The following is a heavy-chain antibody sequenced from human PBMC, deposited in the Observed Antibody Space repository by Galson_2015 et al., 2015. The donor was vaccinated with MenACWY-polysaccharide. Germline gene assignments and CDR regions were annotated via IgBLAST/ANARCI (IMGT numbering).Heavy chain of an antibody. J-gene: IGHJ5*02. V-gene: IGHV3-7*01. CDR1: GFTFRSTW. CDR2: INLDGSQK. Sequence: SLRLSCAASGFTFRSTWMSWVRQAPGKGLEWVAPINLDGSQKDYMDSVKGRFAISRENAKNSLYLQINSLRAEDTAVYYCARDPNWGNSFGPWGRGTLVTVSS. CDR3: ARDPNWGNSFGP. D-gene: IGHD7-27*01.